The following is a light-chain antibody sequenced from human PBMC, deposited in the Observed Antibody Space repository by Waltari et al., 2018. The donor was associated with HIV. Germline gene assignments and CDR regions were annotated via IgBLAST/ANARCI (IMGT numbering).Light chain of an antibody. CDR3: QQYNGQSYT. CDR1: QDIENW. CDR2: QAS. Sequence: DIQVTQSPSILSASVGKRVTMTCRTSQDIENWLAWYQHKPGLAPKLLIYQASTLQRGVPSRFVGNGSGTQFTLVISAVQPDDFAIYYCQQYNGQSYTFGQGTRL. V-gene: IGKV1-5*03. J-gene: IGKJ2*01.